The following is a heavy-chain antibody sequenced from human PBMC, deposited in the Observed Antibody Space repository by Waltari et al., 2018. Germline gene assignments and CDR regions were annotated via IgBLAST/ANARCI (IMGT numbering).Heavy chain of an antibody. CDR2: IYTSGST. CDR3: AGGYYDSSGYYYSDY. V-gene: IGHV4-61*02. J-gene: IGHJ4*02. D-gene: IGHD3-22*01. Sequence: QVQLQESGPGLVKPSQTLSLTCTVSGGSISSGSYYWSWIRQPAGKGLEWIGRIYTSGSTNYNPSLKSRVTISVDTSKNQFSLKLSSVTAADTAVYYCAGGYYDSSGYYYSDYWGQGTLVTVSS. CDR1: GGSISSGSYY.